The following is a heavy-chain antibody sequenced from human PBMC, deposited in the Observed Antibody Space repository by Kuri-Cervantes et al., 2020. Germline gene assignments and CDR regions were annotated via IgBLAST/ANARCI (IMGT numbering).Heavy chain of an antibody. V-gene: IGHV4-59*01. CDR1: GGSISTYY. Sequence: ESLKISCTVSGGSISTYYWSWIRQPPGKGLEWIGYIYHSGSTNHNPSLKSRVTISVDTSKNQFSLRLSSVTAADTAVYYCARVGREYEVWGSYRYSFDAFDIWGQGTMVTVSS. D-gene: IGHD3-16*02. J-gene: IGHJ3*02. CDR2: IYHSGST. CDR3: ARVGREYEVWGSYRYSFDAFDI.